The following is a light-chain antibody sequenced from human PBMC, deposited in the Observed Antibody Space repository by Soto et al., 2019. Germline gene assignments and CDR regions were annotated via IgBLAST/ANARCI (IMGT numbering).Light chain of an antibody. CDR1: SNDVGSYNF. J-gene: IGLJ3*02. CDR2: EAS. V-gene: IGLV2-23*01. CDR3: CSFAGRMTWV. Sequence: QSALTQPASVSGSLGQSITISCTGTSNDVGSYNFVSWYQHHPGKAPKLLIYEASKRPSGVSNRFSGSKSGNTASLTISGLQAEDEGDYYCCSFAGRMTWVFGGRTKLTVL.